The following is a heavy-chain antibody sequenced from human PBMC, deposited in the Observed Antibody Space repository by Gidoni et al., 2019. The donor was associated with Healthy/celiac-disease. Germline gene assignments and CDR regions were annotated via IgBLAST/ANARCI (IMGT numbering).Heavy chain of an antibody. J-gene: IGHJ4*02. CDR1: GGSISSSSYY. D-gene: IGHD2-2*02. Sequence: QLQLQESGPGLVKPSETLSLTCTVSGGSISSSSYYWGWLRQPPGKGLEWIGSIYYSGSTYYNPSLKSRVTISVDTSKNQFSLKLSSVTAADTAVYYCARHGYCSSTSCYTELDYWGQGTLVTVSS. CDR2: IYYSGST. V-gene: IGHV4-39*01. CDR3: ARHGYCSSTSCYTELDY.